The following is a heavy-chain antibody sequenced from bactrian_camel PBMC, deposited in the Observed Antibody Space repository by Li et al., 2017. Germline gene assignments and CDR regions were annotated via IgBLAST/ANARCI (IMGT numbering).Heavy chain of an antibody. CDR2: KYNLRGAN. V-gene: IGHV3-2*01. J-gene: IGHJ4*01. CDR1: LYIVSRGC. CDR3: AAGETINLYSPGAKY. D-gene: IGHD8*01. Sequence: HVQLVESGGGSVQAGGSLRLSCAASLYIVSRGCMGWFRQAPGKEREGIVIKYNLRGANYWAEDVKGRFSISQDYRNNTQFLQMNSLKPEDTAMYYCAAGETINLYSPGAKYWGQGTQVTVS.